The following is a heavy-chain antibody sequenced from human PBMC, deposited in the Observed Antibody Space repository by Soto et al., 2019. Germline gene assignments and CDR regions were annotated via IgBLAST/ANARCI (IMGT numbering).Heavy chain of an antibody. CDR3: ATSVDQLTFDY. CDR1: GGSISSGGYY. D-gene: IGHD1-1*01. J-gene: IGHJ4*02. Sequence: QVQLQESGPGLVKPSQTLSLTCTVSGGSISSGGYYWSWIRQHPGKGLEWIGYIYYSGSTYYNPALKSRVTISVDTSKNPFSLKLSSVTAADTAVYYCATSVDQLTFDYWGQGTLVTVSS. CDR2: IYYSGST. V-gene: IGHV4-31*03.